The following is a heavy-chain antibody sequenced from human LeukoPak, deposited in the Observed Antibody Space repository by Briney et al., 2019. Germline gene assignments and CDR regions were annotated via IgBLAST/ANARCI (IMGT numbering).Heavy chain of an antibody. Sequence: ASVKVSCKASGYTFTSYYMHWVRQAPGQGLEWMGIINPSGGSTSYAQKLQGRVTMTTDTSTSTAYMELRSLRSDDTAVYYCATTTTYYDFWSGYYTYGMDVWGQGTTVTVSS. J-gene: IGHJ6*02. CDR3: ATTTTYYDFWSGYYTYGMDV. V-gene: IGHV1-46*01. CDR2: INPSGGST. CDR1: GYTFTSYY. D-gene: IGHD3-3*01.